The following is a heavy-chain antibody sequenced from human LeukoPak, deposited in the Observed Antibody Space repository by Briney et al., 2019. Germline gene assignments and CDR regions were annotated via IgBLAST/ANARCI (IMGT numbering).Heavy chain of an antibody. CDR2: INPNSGGT. J-gene: IGHJ6*03. CDR3: ARGLDSSWYSYYYYYYMDV. CDR1: GYTFTGYY. Sequence: ASVKVSCKASGYTFTGYYMHWVRQAPGQGLEWMGWINPNSGGTNYAQKFQGRVTMTRDTSISTAYMELSSLRSEDTAVYYCARGLDSSWYSYYYYYYMDVWGKGTTVTVSS. V-gene: IGHV1-2*02. D-gene: IGHD6-13*01.